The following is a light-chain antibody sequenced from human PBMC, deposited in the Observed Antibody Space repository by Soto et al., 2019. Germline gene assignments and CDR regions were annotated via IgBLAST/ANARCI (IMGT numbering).Light chain of an antibody. CDR2: GNS. Sequence: QSVLTQPPSVSGAPGQRVTISCTGRSSNIGARYDVHWYQQLPGTAPKLLIYGNSNRPSGVPDRFSGSKSGTSASLAITGLQAEDEADYYCQSYDSSLSGYVVFGGGTKVTVL. J-gene: IGLJ2*01. CDR1: SSNIGARYD. V-gene: IGLV1-40*01. CDR3: QSYDSSLSGYVV.